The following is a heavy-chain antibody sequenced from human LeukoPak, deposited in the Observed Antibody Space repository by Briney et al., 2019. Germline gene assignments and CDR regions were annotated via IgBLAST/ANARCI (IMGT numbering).Heavy chain of an antibody. V-gene: IGHV4-4*02. CDR2: IYHSGST. D-gene: IGHD6-13*01. CDR3: ANNGYSSSWYDPFDY. Sequence: SETLSLTCAVSGGSISSSNWWSWVRQPPGKGLEWIGEIYHSGSTNYNPSLKSRVTISVDKSKNQFSLKLSSVTAADTAVYYCANNGYSSSWYDPFDYWGQGTLVTVSS. CDR1: GGSISSSNW. J-gene: IGHJ4*02.